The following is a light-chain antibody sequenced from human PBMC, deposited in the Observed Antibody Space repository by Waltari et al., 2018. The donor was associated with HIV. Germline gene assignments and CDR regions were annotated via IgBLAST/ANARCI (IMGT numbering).Light chain of an antibody. J-gene: IGLJ1*01. Sequence: SYVLTQPPSVSVAPGKTARITCGGNNIGRKGVHGYQQKPGQAPVLVIYYDSHRPSGIPERFSGSKSGNTATLTISRVKAGDEADYYCQLWDGTGDHPGVFGTGTQVTVL. CDR1: NIGRKG. CDR3: QLWDGTGDHPGV. CDR2: YDS. V-gene: IGLV3-21*04.